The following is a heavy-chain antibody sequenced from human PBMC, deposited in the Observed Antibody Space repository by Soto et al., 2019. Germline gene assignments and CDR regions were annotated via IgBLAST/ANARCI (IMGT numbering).Heavy chain of an antibody. CDR3: ARETDSYYYDSSGFFDY. D-gene: IGHD3-22*01. CDR2: IYYSGST. J-gene: IGHJ4*02. Sequence: SETLSLTCTVSGGSISSGDYYWSWIRQPPGKGLEWIGYIYYSGSTYYNPSLKSRVTISVDTSKNQFSLKLSSVTAADTAVYYCARETDSYYYDSSGFFDYWGQGTLVTVSS. CDR1: GGSISSGDYY. V-gene: IGHV4-30-4*01.